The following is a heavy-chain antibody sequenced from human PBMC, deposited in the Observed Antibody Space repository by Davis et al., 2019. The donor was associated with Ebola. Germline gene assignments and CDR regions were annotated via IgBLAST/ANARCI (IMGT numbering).Heavy chain of an antibody. D-gene: IGHD3-10*01. J-gene: IGHJ4*02. CDR3: ARGADGEASQYRAYDY. CDR1: GFTFSDYW. Sequence: GESLKISCAASGFTFSDYWMTWVRQAPGKGLEWVAITKRGESEKSYVDSVKGRFTISRDNAKNSLYLQMNSLRADDTAVYYCARGADGEASQYRAYDYWGQGTLVTVSS. CDR2: TKRGESEK. V-gene: IGHV3-7*01.